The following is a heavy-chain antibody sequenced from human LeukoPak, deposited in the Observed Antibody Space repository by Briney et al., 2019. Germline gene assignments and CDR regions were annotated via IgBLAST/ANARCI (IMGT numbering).Heavy chain of an antibody. Sequence: GGSLRLSRAASGFTFSSYDMNWVRQAPGKGLEWVSYISTISSTKYYADSVKGRFTISRDNAKNSLYLQMNSLRDEDTAVYYCARPTSGFYKFWGRGTLVTVSS. CDR2: ISTISSTK. CDR3: ARPTSGFYKF. D-gene: IGHD3-10*01. J-gene: IGHJ4*02. CDR1: GFTFSSYD. V-gene: IGHV3-48*02.